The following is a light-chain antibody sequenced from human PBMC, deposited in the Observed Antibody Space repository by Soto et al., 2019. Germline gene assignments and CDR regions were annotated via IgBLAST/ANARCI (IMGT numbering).Light chain of an antibody. CDR2: VGTGGIVG. CDR1: SGYSNYE. V-gene: IGLV9-49*01. J-gene: IGLJ2*01. Sequence: QSVLTQPPSASAALGASVTLTCTLSSGYSNYEVDWYQQRPGKGPHFVMRVGTGGIVGSKGDGIPDRFSVLGSGLNRYLTIKNIQEGDESDFRCGADHGDGNNFFVVFGGGTKLTVL. CDR3: GADHGDGNNFFVV.